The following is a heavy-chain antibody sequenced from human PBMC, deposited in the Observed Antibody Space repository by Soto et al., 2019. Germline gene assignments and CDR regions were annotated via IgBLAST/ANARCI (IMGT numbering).Heavy chain of an antibody. CDR2: ISYDGSNK. D-gene: IGHD6-6*01. Sequence: GGSLRLSCAASGFTFSSYAMHWVRQAPGKGLEWVAVISYDGSNKYYADSVKGRFTISRDNSKNTLYLQMNSLRAEDTAVYYCARVGGGSSSSAADYYYGMDVWGQGTTVTVSS. J-gene: IGHJ6*02. CDR1: GFTFSSYA. V-gene: IGHV3-30-3*01. CDR3: ARVGGGSSSSAADYYYGMDV.